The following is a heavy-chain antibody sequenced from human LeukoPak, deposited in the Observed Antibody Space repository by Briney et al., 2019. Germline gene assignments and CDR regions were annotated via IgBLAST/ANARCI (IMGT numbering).Heavy chain of an antibody. Sequence: SQTLSLTCTVSGGSISSGGYYWSWIRQHPGKGLEWIGYIYYCGSTYYNPSLKSRVTISVDTSKNQFSLKLSSVTAADTAVYYCARGSAGSSHAFDIWGQGTMVTVSS. CDR1: GGSISSGGYY. D-gene: IGHD1-26*01. CDR3: ARGSAGSSHAFDI. CDR2: IYYCGST. J-gene: IGHJ3*02. V-gene: IGHV4-31*03.